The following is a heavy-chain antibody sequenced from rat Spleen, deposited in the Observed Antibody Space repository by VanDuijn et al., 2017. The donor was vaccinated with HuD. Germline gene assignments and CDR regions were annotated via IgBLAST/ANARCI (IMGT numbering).Heavy chain of an antibody. J-gene: IGHJ2*01. CDR3: ASPITTVVPHYFDY. V-gene: IGHV5-19*01. CDR2: ISTSGSRT. D-gene: IGHD1-1*01. Sequence: EVQLVESGGGLVQPGRSLKLSCVASGFTFSNYGMHWIRQAPKKGLEWVATISTSGSRTYYPDSVKGRFTISRDNAKSSLYLQMNSLKSEDTATYYCASPITTVVPHYFDYWGQGVMVTVSS. CDR1: GFTFSNYG.